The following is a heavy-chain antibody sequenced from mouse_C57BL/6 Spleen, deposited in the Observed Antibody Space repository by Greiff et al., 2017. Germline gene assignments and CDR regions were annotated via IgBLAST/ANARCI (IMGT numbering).Heavy chain of an antibody. Sequence: VQLQQSGAELVRPGASVRLSCTASGFNIKDYYMHWVKQRPEQGLEWIGRIDPEDGDTEYAPKFQGKGTMTADTSSNTAYLQLSSLTSEDTAVYYCTKRGWGGYFDVWGTGTTVTVSS. J-gene: IGHJ1*03. D-gene: IGHD2-3*01. CDR2: IDPEDGDT. CDR1: GFNIKDYY. V-gene: IGHV14-1*01. CDR3: TKRGWGGYFDV.